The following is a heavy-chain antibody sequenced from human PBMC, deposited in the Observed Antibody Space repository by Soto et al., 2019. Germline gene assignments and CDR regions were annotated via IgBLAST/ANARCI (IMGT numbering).Heavy chain of an antibody. CDR3: ARSLIAVAGRDYYYYGMDV. CDR2: IYYSGST. D-gene: IGHD6-19*01. V-gene: IGHV4-59*01. Sequence: SETLSLTCTVSGGSISSYYWSWIRQPPGKGLEWIGYIYYSGSTNYNPSLKSRVTISVDTSKNQFSLKLSSVTATDTAVYYCARSLIAVAGRDYYYYGMDVWGQGTPVTVSS. J-gene: IGHJ6*02. CDR1: GGSISSYY.